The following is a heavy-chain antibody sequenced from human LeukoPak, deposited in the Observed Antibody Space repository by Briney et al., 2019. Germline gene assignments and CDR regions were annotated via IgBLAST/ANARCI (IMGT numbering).Heavy chain of an antibody. CDR1: GFTFSTYW. CDR3: AKDRSTDVAARPAFYFDY. V-gene: IGHV3-23*01. CDR2: ISGSGGSI. Sequence: GGSLRLSCVASGFTFSTYWMSWVRQAPGKGLEWVSDISGSGGSIYYADSVKGRFTISRDNSKNTLYLQMNSLRAEDTAGYYWAKDRSTDVAARPAFYFDYWGQGTLVTVSS. J-gene: IGHJ4*02. D-gene: IGHD6-6*01.